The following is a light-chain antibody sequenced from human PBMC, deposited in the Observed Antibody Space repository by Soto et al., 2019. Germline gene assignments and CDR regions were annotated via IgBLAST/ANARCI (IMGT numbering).Light chain of an antibody. CDR2: GAS. J-gene: IGKJ2*01. CDR1: QSVSSSY. CDR3: QQYGSSLMYT. V-gene: IGKV3-20*01. Sequence: EIVLTQSPGTLSLSPGERATLSCRASQSVSSSYLAWYQQKPGQAPRLLIYGASSRATGIPDRFSGSGSGTHFTLTIRRLEPEDFAVHYCQQYGSSLMYTFGQGPKLEIK.